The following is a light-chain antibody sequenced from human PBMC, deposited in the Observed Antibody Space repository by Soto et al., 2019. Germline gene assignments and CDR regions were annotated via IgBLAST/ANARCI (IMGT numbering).Light chain of an antibody. CDR2: HAA. Sequence: ITQPPSSLSQPIVTRAPTPFRPSQNITNNLSWYQQKPGKAPNLLIYHAAKLAKGGTSRFSGSGSGTDFAFIITSLQREDLATYYCQQYYGLPPLTFGQGTKLDIK. V-gene: IGKV1-33*01. CDR1: QNITNN. CDR3: QQYYGLPPLT. J-gene: IGKJ5*01.